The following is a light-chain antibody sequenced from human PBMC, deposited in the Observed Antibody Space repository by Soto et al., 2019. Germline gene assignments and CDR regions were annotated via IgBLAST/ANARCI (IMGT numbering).Light chain of an antibody. J-gene: IGKJ5*01. CDR3: QQRNIWPPVT. Sequence: EIVLTQSPGILSLSPGARAPLSCRARQSVSSSYLAWYQQNPGQAPSLLIYGTSKRATGIPDRFSGSGSGTDFTLTISSLEPEDSAVYYCQQRNIWPPVTFGQGTRLEIK. CDR2: GTS. V-gene: IGKV3D-20*02. CDR1: QSVSSSY.